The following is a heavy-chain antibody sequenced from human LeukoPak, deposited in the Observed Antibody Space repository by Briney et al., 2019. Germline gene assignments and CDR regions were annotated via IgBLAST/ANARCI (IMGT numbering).Heavy chain of an antibody. CDR2: ARNKANSYTT. D-gene: IGHD1-26*01. J-gene: IGHJ4*02. CDR1: GFTFSDHY. Sequence: GGSLRLSCAASGFTFSDHYIDWVRQAPGKGLECVCRARNKANSYTTEYAASVKGRFTISRDDSKNSLYLQMNSLKTEDTAVYYCARVSGSHYFDYWGQGTLVTVSS. CDR3: ARVSGSHYFDY. V-gene: IGHV3-72*01.